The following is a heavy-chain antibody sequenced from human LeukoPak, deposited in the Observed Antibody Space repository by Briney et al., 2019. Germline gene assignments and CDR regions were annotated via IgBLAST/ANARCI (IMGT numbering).Heavy chain of an antibody. J-gene: IGHJ4*02. V-gene: IGHV3-23*01. Sequence: GGFLRLSCAASGFTFSSYAMSWVRQAPGKGLEWVSAISGSGGSTYYADSVKGRFTISRDNSKNTLYLQMNSLRAEDTAVYYCAKGGRYCSGGSCYLSFWGQGTLVTVSS. CDR3: AKGGRYCSGGSCYLSF. D-gene: IGHD2-15*01. CDR1: GFTFSSYA. CDR2: ISGSGGST.